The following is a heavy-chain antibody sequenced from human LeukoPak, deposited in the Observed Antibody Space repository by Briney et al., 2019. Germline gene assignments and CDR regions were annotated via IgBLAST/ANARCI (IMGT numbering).Heavy chain of an antibody. CDR2: IYSGGST. CDR3: ARDPSGGSSSRDY. Sequence: ETLSLTCTVSGGSVTSSGYYMSWVRQAPGKGLEWVSVIYSGGSTYYADSVKGRFTISRDNSKNTLYLQMNSLRAEDTAVYYCARDPSGGSSSRDYWGQGTLVTVSS. V-gene: IGHV3-66*01. J-gene: IGHJ4*02. D-gene: IGHD6-6*01. CDR1: GGSVTSSGYY.